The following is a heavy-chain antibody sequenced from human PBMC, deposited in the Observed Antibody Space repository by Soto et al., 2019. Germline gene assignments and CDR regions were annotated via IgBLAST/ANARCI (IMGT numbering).Heavy chain of an antibody. CDR1: GFTFRIYA. D-gene: IGHD2-15*01. J-gene: IGHJ6*02. V-gene: IGHV3-30-3*01. CDR2: ISYDGSNK. CDR3: ARGDREDIAAVVGARPGEYGVDV. Sequence: GGSLRLSCAASGFTFRIYAMHWVRQAPGKGLECVAVISYDGSNKFYRDSVKGRFTISRDNSKNTLYLQINSLRYEDTAVYYCARGDREDIAAVVGARPGEYGVDVWGQGTXVTVSS.